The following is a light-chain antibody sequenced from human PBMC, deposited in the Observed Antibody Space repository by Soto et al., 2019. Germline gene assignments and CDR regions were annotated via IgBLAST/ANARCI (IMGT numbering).Light chain of an antibody. CDR1: QSISGK. J-gene: IGKJ4*01. CDR3: QESNNWHPIT. Sequence: EIVMTQSPATLSVSPGERSTLSCMASQSISGKLAWCQQKPGQAPRLLIYGASTRATVIPVRFIGSGSGTEFTLTITSLQSEDFAVYYCQESNNWHPITVGGGTQVEIK. CDR2: GAS. V-gene: IGKV3-15*01.